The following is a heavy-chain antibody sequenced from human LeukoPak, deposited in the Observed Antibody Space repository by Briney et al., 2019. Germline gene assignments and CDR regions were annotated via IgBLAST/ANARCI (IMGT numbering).Heavy chain of an antibody. D-gene: IGHD6-13*01. CDR1: GGSISSGGYY. J-gene: IGHJ4*02. V-gene: IGHV4-31*03. CDR3: ARGIGSSSWLAY. CDR2: IHYSGST. Sequence: SETLSLTCTVSGGSISSGGYYWSWIRQHPGKGLEWIGYIHYSGSTDYNSSLKSRVTISVDTSKNRFSLKLSSVTAADTAVYYCARGIGSSSWLAYWGQGTLVTVST.